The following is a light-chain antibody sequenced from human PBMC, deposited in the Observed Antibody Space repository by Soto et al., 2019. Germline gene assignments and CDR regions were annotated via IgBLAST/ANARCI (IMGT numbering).Light chain of an antibody. CDR1: QSLLKSDGINY. J-gene: IGKJ3*01. Sequence: DIVMTQSPLSLTVTPGEPASISCRSTQSLLKSDGINYLGWYLQKPGQSPHLLIFLGSTRASGVPDRFSGSGSGTDFTLRISTVEAEDVGSYYCMQVLQTPFTFGPGTKV. V-gene: IGKV2-28*01. CDR3: MQVLQTPFT. CDR2: LGS.